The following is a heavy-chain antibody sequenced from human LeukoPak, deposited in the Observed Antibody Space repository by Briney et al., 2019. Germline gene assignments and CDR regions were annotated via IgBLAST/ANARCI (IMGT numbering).Heavy chain of an antibody. V-gene: IGHV3-30*18. CDR1: GLTFSRSA. J-gene: IGHJ4*02. Sequence: GRSLRLSCAASGLTFSRSAMHWVRQAPGKGLEWVAVISYDGTNKYYEDSVKGRFTISRDNSKNTLYLQMNSLRAEDTAVYYCAKTYYYDLFDYWGQGTLVTVSS. D-gene: IGHD3-22*01. CDR3: AKTYYYDLFDY. CDR2: ISYDGTNK.